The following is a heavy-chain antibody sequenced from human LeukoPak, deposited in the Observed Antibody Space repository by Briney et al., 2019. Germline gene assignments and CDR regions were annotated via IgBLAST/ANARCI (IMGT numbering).Heavy chain of an antibody. D-gene: IGHD3-10*01. CDR2: IYYSGST. J-gene: IGHJ5*02. V-gene: IGHV4-39*01. Sequence: PSETLSLTCTVSGGSISSSSSYWGWIRQPPGKGLEWIGSIYYSGSTYYNPSLKRRVTISVDTSKNQFSLKLSSVTAADTAVYYCARHKGSDYYGSGSSLNWFDPWGQGTLVTVSS. CDR1: GGSISSSSSY. CDR3: ARHKGSDYYGSGSSLNWFDP.